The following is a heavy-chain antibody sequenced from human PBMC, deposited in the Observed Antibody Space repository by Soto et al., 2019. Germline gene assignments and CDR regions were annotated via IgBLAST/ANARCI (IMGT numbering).Heavy chain of an antibody. J-gene: IGHJ6*02. CDR2: IRRKANSYTT. V-gene: IGHV3-72*01. CDR3: AIFGGWSGGSSGMAV. D-gene: IGHD6-19*01. Sequence: EVQLVESGGGLVQPGGSLRLSCAASGLIFSDYHMDWVRQAPGRGLEWVGRIRRKANSYTTEYAASVKGRFTISRADSNNSLYLQMNSLKTYDTAVYYFAIFGGWSGGSSGMAVWSQGTTVTVSS. CDR1: GLIFSDYH.